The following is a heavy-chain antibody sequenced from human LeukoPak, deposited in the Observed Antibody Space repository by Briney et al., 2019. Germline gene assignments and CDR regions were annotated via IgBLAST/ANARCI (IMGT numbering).Heavy chain of an antibody. Sequence: GGSLRLSCAASGFTFSSYAMGWVRQAAGKGLEWVSSISVSGGSTYYADSVKGRFTISRDSSKNTLSLQLNSLRAEDTALYYCAKLQGSGPYYFVYWGQGTLVTVSS. CDR2: ISVSGGST. V-gene: IGHV3-23*01. CDR1: GFTFSSYA. D-gene: IGHD6-19*01. J-gene: IGHJ4*02. CDR3: AKLQGSGPYYFVY.